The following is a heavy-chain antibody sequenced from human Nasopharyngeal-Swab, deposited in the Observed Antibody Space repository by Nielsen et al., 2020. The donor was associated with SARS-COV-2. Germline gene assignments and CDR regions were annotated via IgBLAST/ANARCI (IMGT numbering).Heavy chain of an antibody. CDR2: ISSSSSYI. V-gene: IGHV3-21*01. D-gene: IGHD6-13*01. Sequence: GESLKISCEASGFAFNNYGMHWVRQAPGKGLEWVSSISSSSSYIYYADSVKGRFTISRDNAKNSLYLQMNSLRAEDTAVYYCARESIAAAGRDFDYWGQGTLVTVSS. CDR3: ARESIAAAGRDFDY. J-gene: IGHJ4*02. CDR1: GFAFNNYG.